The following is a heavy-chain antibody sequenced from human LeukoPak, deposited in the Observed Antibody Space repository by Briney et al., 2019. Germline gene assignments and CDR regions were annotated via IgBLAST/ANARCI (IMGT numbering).Heavy chain of an antibody. Sequence: SETLSLTCTVSGGSISSGGNYWSWIRQPPGKGLEWIGYIYHSGSTYYNPSLKSRVTISVDRSKNQFSLKLNSVTAADTAVYYCARSAMYYYDSSGPYYFDYWGQGTLVTVSS. D-gene: IGHD3-22*01. CDR3: ARSAMYYYDSSGPYYFDY. V-gene: IGHV4-30-2*01. J-gene: IGHJ4*02. CDR1: GGSISSGGNY. CDR2: IYHSGST.